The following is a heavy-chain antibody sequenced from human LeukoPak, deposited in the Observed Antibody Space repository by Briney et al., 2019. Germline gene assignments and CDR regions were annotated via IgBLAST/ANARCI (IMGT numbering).Heavy chain of an antibody. J-gene: IGHJ4*02. CDR3: ARDGLAVAGFDY. CDR2: ISSSRSTI. D-gene: IGHD6-19*01. Sequence: PGGSLRLSCAAYGFTFSSYNMNWVRQAPGKGLEWVSYISSSRSTIYYADSVKGRFTISRDNAKNSLYLQMNSLRDEDTAVYYCARDGLAVAGFDYWGQGTLVTVSS. V-gene: IGHV3-48*02. CDR1: GFTFSSYN.